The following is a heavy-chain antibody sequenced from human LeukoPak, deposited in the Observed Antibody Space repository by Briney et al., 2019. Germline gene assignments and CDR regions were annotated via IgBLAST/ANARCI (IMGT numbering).Heavy chain of an antibody. D-gene: IGHD2-21*02. CDR1: GGSISSYY. CDR2: IYYSGST. J-gene: IGHJ5*02. CDR3: ARHDQLRPVVTATPFDP. V-gene: IGHV4-59*08. Sequence: SETLSLTCTVSGGSISSYYWSWIRQPPGKGLEWIGYIYYSGSTNYNPSLKSRVTISVDTSKNQFSLKLSSVTAADTAVYCCARHDQLRPVVTATPFDPWGQGTLVTVSS.